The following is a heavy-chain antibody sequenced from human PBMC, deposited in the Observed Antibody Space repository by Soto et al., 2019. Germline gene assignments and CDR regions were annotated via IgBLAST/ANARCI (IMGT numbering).Heavy chain of an antibody. Sequence: QVQLQESGPGLVKPSQTLSLTCTVSGGSISSGDYYWSWIRQPPGKGLEWIGYIDYSGSTYYNTSLRSRVTISVDTCKNQFSLKLSSVTAADTAVYYCAREPVTDAFDIWGRGTMVTVSS. J-gene: IGHJ3*02. V-gene: IGHV4-30-4*01. CDR2: IDYSGST. CDR3: AREPVTDAFDI. D-gene: IGHD4-4*01. CDR1: GGSISSGDYY.